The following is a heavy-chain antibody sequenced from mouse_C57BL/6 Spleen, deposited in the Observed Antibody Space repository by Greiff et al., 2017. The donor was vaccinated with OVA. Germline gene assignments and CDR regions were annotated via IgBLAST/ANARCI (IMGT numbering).Heavy chain of an antibody. Sequence: VQLQQSDAELVKPGASVKISCKASGYTFTDYTIHWMKQRPEQGLEWIGYIYPRDGSTKYNEKFKGKATLTADKSSSTAYMQLNSLTSEDSAVYFSARCFYEYDCFDYWGQGTTLTVSS. CDR1: GYTFTDYT. CDR3: ARCFYEYDCFDY. J-gene: IGHJ2*01. CDR2: IYPRDGST. V-gene: IGHV1-78*01. D-gene: IGHD2-4*01.